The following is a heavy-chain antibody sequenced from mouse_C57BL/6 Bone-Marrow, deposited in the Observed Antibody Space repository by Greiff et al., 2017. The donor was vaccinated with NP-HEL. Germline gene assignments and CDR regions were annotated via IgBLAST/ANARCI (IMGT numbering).Heavy chain of an antibody. Sequence: VQLQQSGPELVKPGASVKISCKASGYAFSSSWMNWVKQRPGKGLEWIGRIYPGDGDTNYNGKFKGKATLTADKSSSTAYMQLSSLTSEDSAVYFCARTGYSNYVYAMDYWGQGTSVTVSS. V-gene: IGHV1-82*01. D-gene: IGHD2-5*01. CDR2: IYPGDGDT. CDR3: ARTGYSNYVYAMDY. J-gene: IGHJ4*01. CDR1: GYAFSSSW.